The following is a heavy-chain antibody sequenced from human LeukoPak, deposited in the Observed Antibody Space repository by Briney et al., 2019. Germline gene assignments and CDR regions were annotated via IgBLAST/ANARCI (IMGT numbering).Heavy chain of an antibody. CDR2: ISYDGSNK. D-gene: IGHD3-10*01. J-gene: IGHJ4*02. CDR3: ARSTPGTYYYGSGSYYNDFDY. V-gene: IGHV3-30-3*01. Sequence: GGPLRLSCAASGFTFSSYAMHWVRQAPGKGLEWVAVISYDGSNKYYADSVKGRFTISRDNSKNTLYLQMNSLRAEDTAVYYCARSTPGTYYYGSGSYYNDFDYWGQGTLVTVSS. CDR1: GFTFSSYA.